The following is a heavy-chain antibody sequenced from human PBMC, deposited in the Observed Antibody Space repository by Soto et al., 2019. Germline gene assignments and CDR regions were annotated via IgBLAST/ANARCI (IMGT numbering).Heavy chain of an antibody. CDR1: GGTFSSYA. D-gene: IGHD6-19*01. J-gene: IGHJ4*02. CDR3: ARDQEGGGGSYSSGWYYFDY. V-gene: IGHV1-69*10. CDR2: IIPILGIA. Sequence: ASVKVSCKASGGTFSSYAISWVRQAPGQGLEWMGGIIPILGIANYAQKFQGRVTITADKSPSTAYMELSSLRSEDTAVYYCARDQEGGGGSYSSGWYYFDYWGQGTLVTVSS.